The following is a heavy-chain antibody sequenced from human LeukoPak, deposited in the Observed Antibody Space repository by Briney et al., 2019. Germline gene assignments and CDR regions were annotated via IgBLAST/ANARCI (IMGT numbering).Heavy chain of an antibody. Sequence: GGSLRLSCAASGFTFSNAWMSWVRQAPGKGLEWVGRIKSKTDGGTTDYAAPVKGRFTISRDDSKNTLYLQMNSLKTEDTAVYYCTTTTPTYYYDSSGISGYAFDYWGQGTLVTVSS. J-gene: IGHJ4*02. V-gene: IGHV3-15*01. CDR1: GFTFSNAW. CDR2: IKSKTDGGTT. CDR3: TTTTPTYYYDSSGISGYAFDY. D-gene: IGHD3-22*01.